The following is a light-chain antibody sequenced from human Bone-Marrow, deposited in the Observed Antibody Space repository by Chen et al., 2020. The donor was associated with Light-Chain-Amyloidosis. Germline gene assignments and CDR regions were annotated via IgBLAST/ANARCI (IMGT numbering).Light chain of an antibody. CDR2: EDD. V-gene: IGLV6-57*01. CDR1: RGSIATNY. Sequence: NFMLTQPHSVSESPGKTVIISCTRSRGSIATNYVQWYQQLPGSSPTTVIYEDDQRPSGVPVRFSGSIDRSSNSDSLTIAGLKTEDDADYYCQSYQGSSQGVFGGGTKLTVL. J-gene: IGLJ3*02. CDR3: QSYQGSSQGV.